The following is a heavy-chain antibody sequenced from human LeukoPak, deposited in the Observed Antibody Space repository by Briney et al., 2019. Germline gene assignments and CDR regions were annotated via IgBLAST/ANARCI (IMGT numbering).Heavy chain of an antibody. CDR2: IYSGGNT. CDR1: GFTVSSNY. D-gene: IGHD2-21*01. CDR3: ARDFVGGGNYD. V-gene: IGHV3-53*01. Sequence: GESLRLSCAASGFTVSSNYMSWVRQAPGKGLEWVSIIYSGGNTYYADSVKGRFSISRDNSKNTLFLQMNSLRAEDTAVYYCARDFVGGGNYDWGQGTLVTVSS. J-gene: IGHJ4*02.